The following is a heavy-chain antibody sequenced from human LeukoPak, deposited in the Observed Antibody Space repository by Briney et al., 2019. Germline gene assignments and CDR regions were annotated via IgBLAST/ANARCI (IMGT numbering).Heavy chain of an antibody. V-gene: IGHV3-23*01. CDR2: ITGSGGNT. D-gene: IGHD3-22*01. Sequence: GGCLRLSCAASGFTFSIYAMSWVRQAPGKGLEWVSAITGSGGNTYYADSVKGRFTISRDNSKTLLYLQINSLRVEDTAVYYCAGDRRYDSSGYFQHWGQGTVITDSP. J-gene: IGHJ1*01. CDR1: GFTFSIYA. CDR3: AGDRRYDSSGYFQH.